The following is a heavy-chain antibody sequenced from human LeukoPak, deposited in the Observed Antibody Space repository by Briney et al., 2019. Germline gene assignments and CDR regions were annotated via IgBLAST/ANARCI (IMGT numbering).Heavy chain of an antibody. D-gene: IGHD5-12*01. Sequence: PGGSLRLSCAASGFTFSRYWMHWVRQAPGKGLVWVSRINSDGRTTGYADSVKGRFTISRDNAKNKLYLQMNSLRAEDTAVYYCARGSGYAVPDIWGQGTMVTVSS. CDR3: ARGSGYAVPDI. V-gene: IGHV3-74*01. CDR2: INSDGRTT. CDR1: GFTFSRYW. J-gene: IGHJ3*02.